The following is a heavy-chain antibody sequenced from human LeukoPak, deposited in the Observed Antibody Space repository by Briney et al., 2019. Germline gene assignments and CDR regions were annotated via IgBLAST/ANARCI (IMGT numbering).Heavy chain of an antibody. CDR2: IRYDGSNK. Sequence: GGSLRLSCAASGFTFISFGMHWVRQAPGKGLEWVAFIRYDGSNKYYADSVKGRFTISIDNSKNTLYLQMNSLRAEDTAVYYCANPQAAHEYGYTDRHYLGQGTLVTVSS. CDR1: GFTFISFG. V-gene: IGHV3-30*02. D-gene: IGHD4-17*01. J-gene: IGHJ4*02. CDR3: ANPQAAHEYGYTDRHY.